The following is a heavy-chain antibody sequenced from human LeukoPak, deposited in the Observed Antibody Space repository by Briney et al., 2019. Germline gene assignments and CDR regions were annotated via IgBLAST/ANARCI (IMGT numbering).Heavy chain of an antibody. Sequence: GASVKVSCKASGYTFTGYYMHWVRQAPGQGLEWMGGIYPNSCATQYAQKFQGRVTMTRDTSISTAYMELSGLRSDDTAVYYCGTLLSNGPFDYWGQGSLVTVSS. CDR2: IYPNSCAT. CDR3: GTLLSNGPFDY. CDR1: GYTFTGYY. J-gene: IGHJ4*02. V-gene: IGHV1-2*02.